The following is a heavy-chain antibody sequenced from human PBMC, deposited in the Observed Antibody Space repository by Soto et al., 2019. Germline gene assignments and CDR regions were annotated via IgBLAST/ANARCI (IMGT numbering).Heavy chain of an antibody. D-gene: IGHD3-22*01. V-gene: IGHV3-7*04. CDR2: IKQDGSEK. J-gene: IGHJ6*02. CDR3: ARFYYDSSGYLPSPYYYYYGMDV. Sequence: EVQLVESGGGLVQPGGSLRLSCAASGFTFSSYWMSWVRQAPGKGLEWVANIKQDGSEKYYVDSVKGRFTISRDNAKNSLYLHMNSLRAEDTAVYYCARFYYDSSGYLPSPYYYYYGMDVWGQGTTVTVSS. CDR1: GFTFSSYW.